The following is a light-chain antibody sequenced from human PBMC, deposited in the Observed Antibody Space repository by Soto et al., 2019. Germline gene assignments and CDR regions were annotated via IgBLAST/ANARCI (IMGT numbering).Light chain of an antibody. CDR2: GAS. CDR1: QSFTSNY. CDR3: HQYGSSPRT. J-gene: IGKJ1*01. Sequence: ELVLTQSPGTLSLSPGERDTLSCGASQSFTSNYLAWYQQKPGQAPRLLIYGASTRATGIPDRFSGSGSGTDFTLTISRLEPEDFAVYYCHQYGSSPRTFGQGTKVDIK. V-gene: IGKV3-20*01.